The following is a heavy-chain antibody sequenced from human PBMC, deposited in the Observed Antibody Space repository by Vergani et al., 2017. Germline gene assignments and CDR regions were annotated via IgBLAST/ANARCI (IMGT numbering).Heavy chain of an antibody. CDR2: ISGSGGST. V-gene: IGHV3-23*01. D-gene: IGHD2-2*02. CDR1: GFTFSSYA. Sequence: EVQLLESGGGLVQPGGSLRLSCAASGFTFSSYAMSWVRQAPGKGLEWVSAISGSGGSTYYADSVKGRFTISRDNSKNTLYLQMNSLRAEDTAVYYCARGRYCSSTSCYTEYYFDYWGQGTLVTVSS. CDR3: ARGRYCSSTSCYTEYYFDY. J-gene: IGHJ4*02.